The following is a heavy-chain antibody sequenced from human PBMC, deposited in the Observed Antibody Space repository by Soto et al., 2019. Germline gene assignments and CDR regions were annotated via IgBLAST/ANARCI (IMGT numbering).Heavy chain of an antibody. CDR2: IWYDGSNK. CDR1: GFTFSSYG. Sequence: PGGSLRLSCAASGFTFSSYGMHWVRQAPGKGLEWVAVIWYDGSNKYYADSVKGRFTISRDNSKNTLYLQVNSLRAEDTAVYYCARYYYDSSGYTLDYWGQGTLVTVSS. J-gene: IGHJ4*02. D-gene: IGHD3-22*01. V-gene: IGHV3-33*01. CDR3: ARYYYDSSGYTLDY.